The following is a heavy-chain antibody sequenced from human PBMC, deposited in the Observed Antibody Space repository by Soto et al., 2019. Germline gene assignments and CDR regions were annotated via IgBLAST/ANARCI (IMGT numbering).Heavy chain of an antibody. J-gene: IGHJ5*02. CDR3: IRGRSNHYDSSPPPRFDP. V-gene: IGHV3-13*01. Sequence: EVQLEASGGGLVQPGGSLRLSCAASGFTFNTYDLHWVRQRRGKGLEWVSGIGTLFDTNYADSVMGRFTISRENARTSLYLQMDNLRVDDTAVYYCIRGRSNHYDSSPPPRFDPWSQGTLVTVSS. CDR1: GFTFNTYD. D-gene: IGHD3-10*01. CDR2: IGTLFDT.